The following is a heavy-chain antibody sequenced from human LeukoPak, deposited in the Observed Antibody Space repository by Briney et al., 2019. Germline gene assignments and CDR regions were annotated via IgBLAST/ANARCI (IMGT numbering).Heavy chain of an antibody. CDR3: AKGLTFYGSGSYRFDY. CDR1: GFTFSSTY. V-gene: IGHV3-23*01. J-gene: IGHJ4*02. CDR2: ISGSGGST. D-gene: IGHD3-10*01. Sequence: GGSLRLSCAASGFTFSSTYMSWVRQAPGKGLEWVSAISGSGGSTYYADSVKGRFTISRDNSKNTLYLQMNSLRAEDTAVYYCAKGLTFYGSGSYRFDYWGQGTLVTVSS.